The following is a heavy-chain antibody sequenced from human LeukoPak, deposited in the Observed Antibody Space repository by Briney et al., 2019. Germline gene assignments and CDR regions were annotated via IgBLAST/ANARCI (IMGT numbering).Heavy chain of an antibody. Sequence: PGGSLRLFCAASGFTFSSYAMHWVRQAPGKGLEWVAVISYDGSKKYYADSVKGRFTISRDNSRNTLYLQMNSLRAEDTAVYYCARGPYGSGSYYKLSYYYYGMDVWGQGTTVTVSS. V-gene: IGHV3-30-3*01. CDR3: ARGPYGSGSYYKLSYYYYGMDV. CDR1: GFTFSSYA. D-gene: IGHD3-10*01. J-gene: IGHJ6*02. CDR2: ISYDGSKK.